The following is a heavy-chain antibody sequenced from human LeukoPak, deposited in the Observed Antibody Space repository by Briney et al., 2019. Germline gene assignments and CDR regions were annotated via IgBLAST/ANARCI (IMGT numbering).Heavy chain of an antibody. CDR2: ISSSSSYI. CDR1: GFTFSSYS. V-gene: IGHV3-21*01. Sequence: PGGSMRLAWEASGFTFSSYSMNWDRQAPGKGLEWVSSISSSSSYIYYADSVKGRFTISRDNAKNSLYLQMNSLRAEDTAVYYCARKHYDSSGYSESPFDYWGQGTLVTVSS. J-gene: IGHJ4*02. CDR3: ARKHYDSSGYSESPFDY. D-gene: IGHD3-22*01.